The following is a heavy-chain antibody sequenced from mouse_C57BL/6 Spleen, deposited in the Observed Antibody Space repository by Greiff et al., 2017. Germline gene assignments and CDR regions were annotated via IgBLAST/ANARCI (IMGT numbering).Heavy chain of an antibody. J-gene: IGHJ3*01. CDR2: INPNYGTT. CDR1: GYSFTDYN. Sequence: VQLQQSGPELVKPGASVKISCKASGYSFTDYNMNWVKQSNGKSLEWIGVINPNYGTTSYNQKFKGKATLTVDQSSSTAYMQLNSLTSEDAAVYYCASPTTVVEDWFAYWGQGTLVTVSA. CDR3: ASPTTVVEDWFAY. D-gene: IGHD1-1*01. V-gene: IGHV1-39*01.